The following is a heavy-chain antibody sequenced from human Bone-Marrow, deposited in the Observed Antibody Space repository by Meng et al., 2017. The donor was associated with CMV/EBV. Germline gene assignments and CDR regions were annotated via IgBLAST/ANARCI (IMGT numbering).Heavy chain of an antibody. CDR1: GYTFTDYY. CDR2: INPNNGDT. Sequence: ASVKVSCKASGYTFTDYYILWVRQAPGQGLEWMGWINPNNGDTNYAQRFQGRVTLTRDTSISTAFMDLSRLRFDDTAIYYCAANLYDVNTLRAFDFWGQGALVTIYS. D-gene: IGHD3-16*01. J-gene: IGHJ4*02. CDR3: AANLYDVNTLRAFDF. V-gene: IGHV1-2*02.